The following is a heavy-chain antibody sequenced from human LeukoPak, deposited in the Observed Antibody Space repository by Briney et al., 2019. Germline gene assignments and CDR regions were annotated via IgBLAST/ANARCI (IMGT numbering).Heavy chain of an antibody. CDR2: IYHSGST. J-gene: IGHJ4*02. CDR1: GGSISSNNW. V-gene: IGHV4-4*02. D-gene: IGHD3-3*02. Sequence: SETLSLTCAVSGGSISSNNWWSWVRQPPGKGLEWIGEIYHSGSTNYNPSLKSRVTISFDTSKNQFSLKLSSVTAADTAVYYCARGRAFFDWGQGTLVTVSS. CDR3: ARGRAFFD.